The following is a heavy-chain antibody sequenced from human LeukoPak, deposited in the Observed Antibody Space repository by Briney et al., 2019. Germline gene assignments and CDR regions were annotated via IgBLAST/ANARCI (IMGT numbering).Heavy chain of an antibody. Sequence: SETLSLTCTVSGGSISSGSYYWSWIRQPAGKGLEWIGRIYTSGSTNYNPSLKSRVTISVDTSKNQLSLKLSSVTAADTAVYYCARHLRWRTSFSPFDYWGQGTLVTVSS. D-gene: IGHD3/OR15-3a*01. V-gene: IGHV4-61*02. CDR3: ARHLRWRTSFSPFDY. CDR1: GGSISSGSYY. CDR2: IYTSGST. J-gene: IGHJ4*02.